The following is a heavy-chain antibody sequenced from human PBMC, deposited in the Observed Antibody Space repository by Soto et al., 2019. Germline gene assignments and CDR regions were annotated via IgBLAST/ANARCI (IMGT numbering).Heavy chain of an antibody. Sequence: ASVKVSCKASGYAFTSYGFSWARQAPGQGLEWMGWISTYNGNTNYAQKIQGRVTMTRGTSTSTAYMELRSLRSDDTAVYYCARTQWPTRNFDYWGQGTQVTVSS. D-gene: IGHD6-19*01. CDR2: ISTYNGNT. J-gene: IGHJ4*02. CDR1: GYAFTSYG. CDR3: ARTQWPTRNFDY. V-gene: IGHV1-18*01.